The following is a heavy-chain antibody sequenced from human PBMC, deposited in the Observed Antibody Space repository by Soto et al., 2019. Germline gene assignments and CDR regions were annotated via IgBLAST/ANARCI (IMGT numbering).Heavy chain of an antibody. D-gene: IGHD5-12*01. J-gene: IGHJ6*02. Sequence: PSETLSLTCTVSGGSMNYYYWSWIRQPPGKGLEWIGYIYHSGTAEYNPSLKSRVTLSVDTSKSQFSLMMSSVTTADTAVYYCARDRAIISVPTKEYVFEIWGQGTTVTVSS. V-gene: IGHV4-59*01. CDR1: GGSMNYYY. CDR3: ARDRAIISVPTKEYVFEI. CDR2: IYHSGTA.